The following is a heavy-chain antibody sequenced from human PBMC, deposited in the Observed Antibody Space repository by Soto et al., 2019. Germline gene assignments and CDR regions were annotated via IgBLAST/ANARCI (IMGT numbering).Heavy chain of an antibody. Sequence: LSLTCAVSGGSISSGGYSWSWIRQPPGKGLEWIGYIYHSGSTYYNPSLKSRVTISVDRSKNQFSLKLSSVTAADTAVYYCARALFDSNLSWFDPWGQGTLVTVSS. CDR3: ARALFDSNLSWFDP. V-gene: IGHV4-30-2*01. CDR2: IYHSGST. CDR1: GGSISSGGYS. J-gene: IGHJ5*02. D-gene: IGHD4-4*01.